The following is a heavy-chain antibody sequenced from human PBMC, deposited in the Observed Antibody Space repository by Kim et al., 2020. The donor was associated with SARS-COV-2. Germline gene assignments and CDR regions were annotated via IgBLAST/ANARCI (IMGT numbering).Heavy chain of an antibody. CDR1: GGTFSSYA. Sequence: SVKVSCKASGGTFSSYAISWVRQAPGQGLEWMGGIIPIFGTANYAQKFQGRVTITADESTSTAYMELSSLRSEDTAVYYCARSNSGLVGVIIRYYYYGMDVWGQGTTVTVSS. V-gene: IGHV1-69*13. CDR3: ARSNSGLVGVIIRYYYYGMDV. CDR2: IIPIFGTA. J-gene: IGHJ6*02. D-gene: IGHD3-22*01.